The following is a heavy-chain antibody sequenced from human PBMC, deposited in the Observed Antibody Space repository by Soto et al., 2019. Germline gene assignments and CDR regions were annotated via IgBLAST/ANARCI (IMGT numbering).Heavy chain of an antibody. D-gene: IGHD3-22*01. CDR1: SFSGYY. V-gene: IGHV4-34*01. CDR2: INHSGST. J-gene: IGHJ4*02. CDR3: ARDYYDSSGRPTIDY. Sequence: SFSGYYWSWIRQPPGKGLEWIGEINHSGSTNYNPSLKSRVTISVDTSKNQFSLKLSSVTAADTAVYYCARDYYDSSGRPTIDYWGQGTLVTVSS.